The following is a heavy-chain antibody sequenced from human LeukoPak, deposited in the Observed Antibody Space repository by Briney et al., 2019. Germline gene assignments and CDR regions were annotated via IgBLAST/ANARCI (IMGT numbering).Heavy chain of an antibody. J-gene: IGHJ3*02. Sequence: SETLSLTCTVSGGSISSGGYYWSWIRQHPGKGLEWIGYIYYSGSTYYNPSLKSRVTISVDTSKNQFSLKPSSVTAADTAVYYCARDLSVISAKGSAFDIWGQGTMVTVSS. CDR2: IYYSGST. V-gene: IGHV4-31*03. CDR3: ARDLSVISAKGSAFDI. CDR1: GGSISSGGYY. D-gene: IGHD4-11*01.